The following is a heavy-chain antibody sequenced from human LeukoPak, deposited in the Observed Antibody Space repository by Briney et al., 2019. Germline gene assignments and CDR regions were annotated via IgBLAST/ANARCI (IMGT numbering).Heavy chain of an antibody. D-gene: IGHD2-2*01. J-gene: IGHJ4*02. CDR1: GGSISSGDYY. CDR3: ARSFVVPAAIFGY. V-gene: IGHV4-30-4*08. CDR2: IYYSGST. Sequence: PSETLSLTCTVSGGSISSGDYYWSWIRQPPGKGLEWIGYIYYSGSTYYNPSLKSRVTISVDTSKNQFSLKLSSVTAADTAVYYCARSFVVPAAIFGYWGQGTLVTVSS.